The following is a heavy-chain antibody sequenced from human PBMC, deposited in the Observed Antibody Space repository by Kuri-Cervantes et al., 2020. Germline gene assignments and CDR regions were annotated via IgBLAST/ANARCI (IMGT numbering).Heavy chain of an antibody. CDR1: GFTFSSYA. CDR2: ISYDGSNK. V-gene: IGHV3-30*01. CDR3: ARDTIFGIDY. Sequence: GESLKISCAASGFTFSSYAMHWVRQAPGKGLEWVAVISYDGSNKYYADSVKGRFTISRDNSKNTLYLQMNSLRAEDTAVYYCARDTIFGIDYWGQGTLVPSPQ. J-gene: IGHJ4*02. D-gene: IGHD3-3*01.